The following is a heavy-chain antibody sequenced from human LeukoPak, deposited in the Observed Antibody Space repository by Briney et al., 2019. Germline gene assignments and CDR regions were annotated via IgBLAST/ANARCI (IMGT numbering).Heavy chain of an antibody. Sequence: PGGPMRPSCGAFEITFSNAWTSWGRKAPGKGLGWVGPTKSETDGGTRDYAAPVKGRFTSSRDDSKNTLYLQMNSLKTEDTAVYYCTTDLVDTVMVGDYWGQGTLVTVSS. CDR1: EITFSNAW. CDR3: TTDLVDTVMVGDY. V-gene: IGHV3-15*01. J-gene: IGHJ4*02. CDR2: TKSETDGGTR. D-gene: IGHD5-18*01.